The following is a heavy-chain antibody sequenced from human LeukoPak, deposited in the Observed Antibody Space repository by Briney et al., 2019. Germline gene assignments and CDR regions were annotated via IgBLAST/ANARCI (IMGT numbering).Heavy chain of an antibody. J-gene: IGHJ4*02. CDR2: INPNSGGT. Sequence: ASVKVSCMASGYTFTGYYMHWVRQAPGQGLEWMGWINPNSGGTNYAQKFQGWVTMTRDTSISTAYMELSRLRSDDTAVYYCARGGSVRYCSSTSCYAADRFFDYWGQGTLVTVSS. V-gene: IGHV1-2*04. D-gene: IGHD2-2*01. CDR1: GYTFTGYY. CDR3: ARGGSVRYCSSTSCYAADRFFDY.